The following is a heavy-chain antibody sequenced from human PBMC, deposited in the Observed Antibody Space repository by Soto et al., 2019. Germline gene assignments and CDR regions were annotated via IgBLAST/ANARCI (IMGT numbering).Heavy chain of an antibody. V-gene: IGHV3-23*01. CDR1: GFSFDNYG. Sequence: EVQLLESGGDLVQPGGSLRLSCVGSGFSFDNYGISWVRQAPGKGLEWVSAIKSDGSSTYYAASVKDRFTISSDISKNTLYLQLNSLRAEDTAVYYCAQLGLMTFSHKHYFNHWGRGTLVTVSS. CDR3: AQLGLMTFSHKHYFNH. CDR2: IKSDGSST. D-gene: IGHD3-16*01. J-gene: IGHJ4*02.